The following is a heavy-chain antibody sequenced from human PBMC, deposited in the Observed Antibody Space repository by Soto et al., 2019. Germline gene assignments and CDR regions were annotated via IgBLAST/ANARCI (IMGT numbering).Heavy chain of an antibody. Sequence: PGESLKISCKGSGYSFTSYWIGWVRQMPGKGLEWMGSIYPGDSDTRYSPAFQGHVTISAAKATSTAYLQWSSLKASDTAMYFCARNHCAPTSCDSWFDPWGQGTLVTVSS. CDR1: GYSFTSYW. CDR2: IYPGDSDT. J-gene: IGHJ5*02. CDR3: ARNHCAPTSCDSWFDP. V-gene: IGHV5-51*01. D-gene: IGHD2-21*01.